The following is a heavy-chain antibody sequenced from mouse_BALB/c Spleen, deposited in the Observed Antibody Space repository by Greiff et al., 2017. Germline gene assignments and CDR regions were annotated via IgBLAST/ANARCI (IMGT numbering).Heavy chain of an antibody. CDR2: ILPGSGST. J-gene: IGHJ3*01. Sequence: QVQLQQSGAELMKPGASVKISCKATGYTFSSYCIEWVKQRPGHGLEWIGEILPGSGSTNYNEKFKGKATFTADTSSNTAYMQLSSLTSEDSAVYYCARWSPYYYGSSPAWFAYWGQGTLVTVSA. V-gene: IGHV1-9*01. CDR1: GYTFSSYC. CDR3: ARWSPYYYGSSPAWFAY. D-gene: IGHD1-1*01.